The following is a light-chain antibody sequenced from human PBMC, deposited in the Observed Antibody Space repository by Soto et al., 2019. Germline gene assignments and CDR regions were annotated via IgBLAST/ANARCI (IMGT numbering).Light chain of an antibody. CDR2: GTS. J-gene: IGKJ4*01. CDR3: QQYRSSPPLT. CDR1: QSVSNNY. V-gene: IGKV3-20*01. Sequence: EIVLTQSPGTRSLSPGERATLSCRASQSVSNNYLAWYQQKPGQAPRLLIYGTSNRATGIPDRFSGSGSGTDFTLTICRLEPEDFAVYYCQQYRSSPPLTFGGGTKVEIK.